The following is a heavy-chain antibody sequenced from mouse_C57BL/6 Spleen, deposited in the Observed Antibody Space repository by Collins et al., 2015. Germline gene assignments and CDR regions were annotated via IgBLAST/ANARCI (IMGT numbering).Heavy chain of an antibody. D-gene: IGHD2-4*01. V-gene: IGHV3-2*02. CDR2: ISYSGST. J-gene: IGHJ4*01. CDR3: ARNDYDGYAMDS. Sequence: DVQLQESGPGLVKPSQSLSLTCTVTGFSITSDYAWNWIRQFPGNKLEWMGYISYSGSTYYNPSLKSRISITRDTSKNQFFLQLNSAITEDTATYYCARNDYDGYAMDSWGQGTSVTVSS. CDR1: GFSITSDYA.